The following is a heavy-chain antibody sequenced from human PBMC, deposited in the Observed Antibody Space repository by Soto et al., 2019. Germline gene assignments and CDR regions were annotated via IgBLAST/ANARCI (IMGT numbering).Heavy chain of an antibody. V-gene: IGHV4-4*07. D-gene: IGHD5-12*01. CDR3: AREGSYSAYNFAHGIQLWSFDF. CDR1: GGSINTFY. J-gene: IGHJ4*02. Sequence: SETLSLTCTVSGGSINTFYWSWVRQPAGKGXXXXGRILSSGSXXXXXXXXXRVAMSVDTSKNHFSLNLSSVTAADMAVYYCAREGSYSAYNFAHGIQLWSFDFWGQGALVTVSS. CDR2: ILSSGSX.